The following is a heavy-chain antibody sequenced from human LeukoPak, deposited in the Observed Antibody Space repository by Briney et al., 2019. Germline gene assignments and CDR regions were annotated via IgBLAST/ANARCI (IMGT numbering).Heavy chain of an antibody. D-gene: IGHD2-2*01. CDR2: IYHNGRT. CDR1: GYSITSDYY. CDR3: ARDTSGWAWFDP. J-gene: IGHJ5*02. Sequence: SETLSLTCAVSGYSITSDYYWGWIRQPPGKGLEWIGSIYHNGRTSYNPSLASRVTISMDTPRNHFSLRLTSVTAADTAVYYCARDTSGWAWFDPWGQGALVTVSS. V-gene: IGHV4-38-2*02.